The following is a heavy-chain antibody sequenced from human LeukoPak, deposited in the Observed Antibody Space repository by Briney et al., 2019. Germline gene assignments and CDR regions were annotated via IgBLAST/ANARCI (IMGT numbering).Heavy chain of an antibody. CDR3: ARDPSSAVVVRGVYYYGMDV. CDR2: ISGSGGST. J-gene: IGHJ6*02. D-gene: IGHD3-10*01. CDR1: GFTFSSYA. V-gene: IGHV3-23*01. Sequence: GGSLRLSCAASGFTFSSYAMSWVRQAPGKGLEWVSAISGSGGSTYYADSVKGRFTISRDNSKNTLYLQMNSLRAEDTAVYYCARDPSSAVVVRGVYYYGMDVWGQGTTVTVSS.